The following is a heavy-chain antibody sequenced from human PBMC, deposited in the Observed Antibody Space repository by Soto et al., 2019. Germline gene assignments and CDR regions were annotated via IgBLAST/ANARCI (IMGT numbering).Heavy chain of an antibody. J-gene: IGHJ4*02. CDR3: AKGTYYYGSGSYYNQYYFDY. D-gene: IGHD3-10*01. Sequence: EVQLLGSGGGLVQPGGSLSFSCAASGFTFSSYAMTWVRQAPGKGLEWVSAISGSGGSQYYADSVKGRFTISRDNSKNTLYLQMNSLRAEDTAVYYCAKGTYYYGSGSYYNQYYFDYWGQGTLVTVSS. CDR1: GFTFSSYA. CDR2: ISGSGGSQ. V-gene: IGHV3-23*01.